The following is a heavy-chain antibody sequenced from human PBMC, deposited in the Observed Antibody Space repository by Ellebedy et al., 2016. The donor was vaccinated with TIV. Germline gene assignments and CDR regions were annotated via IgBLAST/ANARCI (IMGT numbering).Heavy chain of an antibody. CDR3: ARGVVNYYGSGKPGPFDY. CDR2: INPNSGGT. V-gene: IGHV1-2*04. D-gene: IGHD3-10*01. Sequence: ASVKVSCXASGYTFTGYYMHWVRQAPGQGLEWMGWINPNSGGTNYAQKFQVWVTMTRDTSISTAYMELSRLRSDDTAVYYCARGVVNYYGSGKPGPFDYWGQGTLVTVSS. J-gene: IGHJ4*02. CDR1: GYTFTGYY.